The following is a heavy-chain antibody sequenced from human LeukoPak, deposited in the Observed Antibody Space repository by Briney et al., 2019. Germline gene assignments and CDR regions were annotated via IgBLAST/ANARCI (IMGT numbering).Heavy chain of an antibody. CDR3: ARDQGEYGDYVTFWDY. CDR1: GYTFTSYA. Sequence: GASVKVSCKASGYTFTSYAMHWVRQAPGQRLEWTGWINAGSGNTKYSQKFQGRDTITRDTYASTAYMELSSLRSEDTAVYYCARDQGEYGDYVTFWDYWGQGTLVTVSS. CDR2: INAGSGNT. D-gene: IGHD4-17*01. V-gene: IGHV1-3*01. J-gene: IGHJ4*02.